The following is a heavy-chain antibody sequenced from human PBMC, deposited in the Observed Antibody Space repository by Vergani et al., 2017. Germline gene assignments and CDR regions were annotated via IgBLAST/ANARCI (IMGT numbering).Heavy chain of an antibody. V-gene: IGHV4-31*03. CDR3: ARMGGYDEGDAFRIGYFDS. CDR2: IYSTGST. D-gene: IGHD3-22*01. CDR1: GDSISSGVYY. J-gene: IGHJ4*02. Sequence: QVQLQESGPELVKPSQTLSLTCSVSGDSISSGVYYWNWIRQHPGKGLEWIGYIYSTGSTHHNPSLRRRINMSVDTSKNQFSLKLNSVTAADTAMCYCARMGGYDEGDAFRIGYFDSWGPGILVTVSS.